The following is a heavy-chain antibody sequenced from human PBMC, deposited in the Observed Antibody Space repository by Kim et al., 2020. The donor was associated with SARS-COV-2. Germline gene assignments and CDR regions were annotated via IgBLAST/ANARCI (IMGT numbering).Heavy chain of an antibody. Sequence: TRYTQTLKGRVTMTRATSISTAYMEVSSLPSDDTAVYDCARLLSSKNFDYWGQGTLVTVSS. V-gene: IGHV1-2*02. D-gene: IGHD2-15*01. CDR2: T. CDR3: ARLLSSKNFDY. J-gene: IGHJ4*02.